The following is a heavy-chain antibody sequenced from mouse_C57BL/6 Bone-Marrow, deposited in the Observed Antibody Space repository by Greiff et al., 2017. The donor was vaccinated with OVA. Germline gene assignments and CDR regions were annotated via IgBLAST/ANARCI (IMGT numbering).Heavy chain of an antibody. J-gene: IGHJ3*01. D-gene: IGHD1-1*01. V-gene: IGHV3-6*01. Sequence: DVHLVESGPGLVKPSQSLSLTCSVTGYSITSGYYWNWIRQFPGNKLEWMGYISYDGSNNYNPSLKNRISITRDTSKNQFFLKLNSVTTEDTATYYCARVLLRAYWGQGTLVTVSA. CDR3: ARVLLRAY. CDR1: GYSITSGYY. CDR2: ISYDGSN.